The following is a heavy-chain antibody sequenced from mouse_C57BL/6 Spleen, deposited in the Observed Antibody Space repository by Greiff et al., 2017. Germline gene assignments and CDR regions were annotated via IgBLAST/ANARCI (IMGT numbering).Heavy chain of an antibody. Sequence: QVQLQQSGAELMKPGASVKLSCKATGYTFTGYWIEWVKQRPGHGLEWIGEILPGSGNTNYNEKFKGKATFTADTSSNTAYMQLSSLTTEDSAIYYCARYDGYYPSDYWGQGTTLTVSS. J-gene: IGHJ2*01. V-gene: IGHV1-9*01. CDR2: ILPGSGNT. CDR3: ARYDGYYPSDY. CDR1: GYTFTGYW. D-gene: IGHD2-3*01.